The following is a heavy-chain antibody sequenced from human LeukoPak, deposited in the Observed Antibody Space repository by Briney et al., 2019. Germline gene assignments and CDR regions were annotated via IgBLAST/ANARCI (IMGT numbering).Heavy chain of an antibody. CDR3: ARVAAAGKVY. D-gene: IGHD6-13*01. V-gene: IGHV1-69*01. Sequence: ASVKVSCKASGGTFSSYAISWVPQAPGQGLEWMGGISPIFGTANYAQKFQGRVTITADESTSTAYMELSSLRSEDTAVYYCARVAAAGKVYWGQGTLVTVSS. CDR1: GGTFSSYA. J-gene: IGHJ4*02. CDR2: ISPIFGTA.